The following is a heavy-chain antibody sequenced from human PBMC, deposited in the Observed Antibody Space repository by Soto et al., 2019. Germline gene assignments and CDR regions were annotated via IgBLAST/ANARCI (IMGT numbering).Heavy chain of an antibody. J-gene: IGHJ6*04. CDR1: GFTFSSYG. V-gene: IGHV3-30*18. D-gene: IGHD3-3*01. CDR3: AKDRGVSSAHVRFLEWLPITGYRMDG. Sequence: PGGSLRLSCSASGFTFSSYGMHWVRQAPGKGLEWVAVISYDGSNKYYADSVKGRLTISRDNSKNTLYLQMNSLRAEDTAVYYCAKDRGVSSAHVRFLEWLPITGYRMDGRGKRANVIVSA. CDR2: ISYDGSNK.